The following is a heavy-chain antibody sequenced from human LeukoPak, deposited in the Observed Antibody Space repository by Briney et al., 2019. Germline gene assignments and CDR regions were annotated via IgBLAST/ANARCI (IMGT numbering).Heavy chain of an antibody. CDR1: GFTFSSYS. V-gene: IGHV3-21*01. J-gene: IGHJ3*02. Sequence: PGGSLRLSCAASGFTFSSYSMNWVRQASGTGLEWVSSISSSSSYIYYADSVKGRFTISRDNAKNSLYLQMNSLRAEDTAVYYCARGMGTDDAFDIWGRGTMATVSS. CDR2: ISSSSSYI. D-gene: IGHD2-8*02. CDR3: ARGMGTDDAFDI.